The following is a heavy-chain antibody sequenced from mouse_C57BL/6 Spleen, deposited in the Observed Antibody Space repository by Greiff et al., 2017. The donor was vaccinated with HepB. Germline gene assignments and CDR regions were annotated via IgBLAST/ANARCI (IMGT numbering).Heavy chain of an antibody. D-gene: IGHD1-1*01. CDR3: ARGGLPTLTPFAY. CDR1: GFTFSSYA. Sequence: EVKVIESGGGLVKPGGSLKLSCAASGFTFSSYAMSWVRQTPEKRLEWVATISDGGSYTYYPDNVKGRFTISRDNAKNNLYLQMSHLKSEDTAMYYCARGGLPTLTPFAYWGQGTLVTVSA. V-gene: IGHV5-4*03. CDR2: ISDGGSYT. J-gene: IGHJ3*01.